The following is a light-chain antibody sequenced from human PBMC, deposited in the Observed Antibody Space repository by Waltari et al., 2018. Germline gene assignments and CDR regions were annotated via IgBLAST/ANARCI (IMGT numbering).Light chain of an antibody. V-gene: IGLV2-23*01. CDR3: CSYARSVV. J-gene: IGLJ2*01. CDR1: SSDVGSYNL. Sequence: QSALTQPASVSGSPGQSITISCTGTSSDVGSYNLVSWYQQRPGKAPKLMIYEGRKRPSGVSNRFSGSKSGNTASLTISGLQAEDDADYYCCSYARSVVFGGGTKLTVL. CDR2: EGR.